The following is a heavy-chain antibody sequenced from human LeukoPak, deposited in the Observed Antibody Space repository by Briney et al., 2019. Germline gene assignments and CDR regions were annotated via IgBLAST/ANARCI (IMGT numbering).Heavy chain of an antibody. CDR3: ARDGGASSPDY. CDR2: IYYSGST. J-gene: IGHJ4*02. D-gene: IGHD3-3*01. Sequence: KTSETLSLTCTVSGGSISSGGYYWSWIRQHPGKGLEWIGYIYYSGSTYYNPSLKSRVTISVDTSKNQFSLKLSSVTAADTAVYYCARDGGASSPDYWGQGTLVTVSS. CDR1: GGSISSGGYY. V-gene: IGHV4-31*03.